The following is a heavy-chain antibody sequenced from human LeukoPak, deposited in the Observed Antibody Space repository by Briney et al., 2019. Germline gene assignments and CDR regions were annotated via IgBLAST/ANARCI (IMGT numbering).Heavy chain of an antibody. J-gene: IGHJ6*03. V-gene: IGHV3-7*01. CDR1: GFTFSSYW. D-gene: IGHD1-7*01. CDR3: ARGVGNYRGSHYYYYMDV. CDR2: IKQDGSEK. Sequence: GGSLRLSCAASGFTFSSYWMSWVRQAPGKGLEWVANIKQDGSEKYYVDSVKGRFTVSRDNAKNSLYLQINSLRAEDTAVYYCARGVGNYRGSHYYYYMDVWGKGTTVTVSS.